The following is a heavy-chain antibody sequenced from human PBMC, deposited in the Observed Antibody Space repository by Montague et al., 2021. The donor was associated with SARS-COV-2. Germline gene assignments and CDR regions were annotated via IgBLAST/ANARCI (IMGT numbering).Heavy chain of an antibody. CDR1: GGSISSDY. D-gene: IGHD2-2*02. CDR2: IYTSGST. V-gene: IGHV4-4*07. CDR3: ARDRRYCSGTSCYTGYYYYFMDV. J-gene: IGHJ6*03. Sequence: SETLSLTCTVSGGSISSDYWSWIRQPAGKGPDWIGRIYTSGSTDYNPSLKSRVNMSLDTSKNQFSLKLSSVTAADTAVYYCARDRRYCSGTSCYTGYYYYFMDVWGKGTTVTVSS.